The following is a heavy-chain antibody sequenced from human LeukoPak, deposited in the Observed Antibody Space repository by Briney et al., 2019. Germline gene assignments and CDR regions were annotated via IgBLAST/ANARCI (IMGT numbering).Heavy chain of an antibody. V-gene: IGHV3-66*01. CDR3: ARARGVAAAGVDY. J-gene: IGHJ4*02. Sequence: GGSLRLSCAASGFTVSNNYMSWVRQAPGKGLEWVSLIYSGGTTYYADYVEGRFTISRDNSKNTLYLQMNSLRDEDTAVYYCARARGVAAAGVDYWGQGTLVTVCS. D-gene: IGHD6-13*01. CDR2: IYSGGTT. CDR1: GFTVSNNY.